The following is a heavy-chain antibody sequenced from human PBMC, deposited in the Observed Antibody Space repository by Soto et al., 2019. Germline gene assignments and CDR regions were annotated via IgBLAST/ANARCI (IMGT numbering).Heavy chain of an antibody. CDR2: MSSASSTT. CDR1: GFTFGNFA. J-gene: IGHJ4*02. V-gene: IGHV3-23*01. D-gene: IGHD1-7*01. CDR3: AKNKERELPRIIDY. Sequence: GGSLRLSCATSGFTFGNFAMSWVRQAPGRGLEWVSGMSSASSTTYYGDSVKGRFTISRDTSKNTLYLQMNSLRAEDTAVYYCAKNKERELPRIIDYWGQGTLVTVSS.